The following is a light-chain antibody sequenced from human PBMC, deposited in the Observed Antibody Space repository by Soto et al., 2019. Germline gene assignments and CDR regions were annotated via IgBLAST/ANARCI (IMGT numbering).Light chain of an antibody. CDR3: QQSYSSPPT. CDR2: AAS. CDR1: QSISNH. V-gene: IGKV1-39*01. Sequence: DIQMTQSPSSLSASVEDRVIITCRASQSISNHLNWYQQKQGKAPKLLIFAASSLQSGVPSRFSGSRSGPDFTLTIISLQPEDFATYYCQQSYSSPPTFGQGTKVEIK. J-gene: IGKJ1*01.